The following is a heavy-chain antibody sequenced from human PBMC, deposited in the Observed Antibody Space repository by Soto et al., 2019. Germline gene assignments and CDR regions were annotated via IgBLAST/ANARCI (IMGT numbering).Heavy chain of an antibody. J-gene: IGHJ4*02. CDR1: GFTFSSYA. Sequence: QVQLVESGGGVVQPGRSLRLSCAASGFTFSSYAMHWVRQAPGKGLEWVAVISYDGSNKYYADSVKGRFTISRDNSKNTLYLQMNSLRAEDPAVYYCLRADSSGYWGQGTLVTVSS. CDR2: ISYDGSNK. V-gene: IGHV3-30-3*01. D-gene: IGHD3-22*01. CDR3: LRADSSGY.